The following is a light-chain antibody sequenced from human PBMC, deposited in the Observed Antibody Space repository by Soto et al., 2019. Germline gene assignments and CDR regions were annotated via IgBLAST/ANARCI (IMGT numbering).Light chain of an antibody. CDR1: QSVGSS. V-gene: IGKV3-15*01. CDR2: GAS. CDR3: QQYSNWPPIT. J-gene: IGKJ5*01. Sequence: EIVMTQSPATVSVSPGERVTLSCRATQSVGSSLAWYQQKPGQAPRLLIYGASTRASGIPARFSGSGSGTDFTLTISSLQSEDFALYYCQQYSNWPPITFGQGTRLEIK.